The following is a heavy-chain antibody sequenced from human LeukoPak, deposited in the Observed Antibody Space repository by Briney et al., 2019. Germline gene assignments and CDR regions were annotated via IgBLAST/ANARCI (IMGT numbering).Heavy chain of an antibody. CDR1: GYSISTGYY. D-gene: IGHD2-21*01. CDR3: ARAGIFSVLTVGVFDP. V-gene: IGHV4-38-2*01. CDR2: INHSGST. Sequence: SETLSLTCAVSGYSISTGYYWAWLRQSPQKGLEWMAEINHSGSTNYNPSLASRITISVDTSRIEFSLKLTSVTAADTAFYHCARAGIFSVLTVGVFDPWGPGTLVTVSS. J-gene: IGHJ5*02.